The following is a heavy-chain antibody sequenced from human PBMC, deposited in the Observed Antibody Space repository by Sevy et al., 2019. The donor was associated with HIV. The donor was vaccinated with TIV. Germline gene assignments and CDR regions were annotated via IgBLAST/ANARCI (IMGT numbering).Heavy chain of an antibody. CDR3: STAPGYYDSAPFDY. CDR2: IKSKIDGETT. V-gene: IGHV3-15*01. CDR1: GLTFNNAW. J-gene: IGHJ4*02. Sequence: GGSLRLSCAVSGLTFNNAWMNWVRQAPGTGLQWVGIIKSKIDGETTDYAAPVKGRFTISRDDSKNTLYLQMNSLKIEDTAVYYCSTAPGYYDSAPFDYWGPGTLVTVSS. D-gene: IGHD3-22*01.